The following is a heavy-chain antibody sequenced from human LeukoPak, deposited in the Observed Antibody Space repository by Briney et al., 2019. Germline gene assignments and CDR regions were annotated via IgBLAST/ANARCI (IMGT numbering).Heavy chain of an antibody. CDR3: ARGGGYCSGGGCYGIDY. D-gene: IGHD2-15*01. Sequence: GGSLRLSCAASGFTFSSYVKHWVRQAPGKGLEYVSTISSNGVNTYYANSVKGRFTISRDNSKNTLYLQMGSLRAEDMAVYYCARGGGYCSGGGCYGIDYWGQGTLVTVSS. J-gene: IGHJ4*02. CDR1: GFTFSSYV. CDR2: ISSNGVNT. V-gene: IGHV3-64*01.